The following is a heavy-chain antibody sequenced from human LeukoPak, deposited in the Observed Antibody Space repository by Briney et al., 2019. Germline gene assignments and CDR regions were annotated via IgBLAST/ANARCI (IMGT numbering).Heavy chain of an antibody. CDR1: GFTFSQSW. D-gene: IGHD1-7*01. J-gene: IGHJ5*02. V-gene: IGHV3-74*01. CDR2: INSDGSST. CDR3: DL. Sequence: PGGSLRLSCAGSGFTFSQSWMHWVRQAPGKGLVWVSRINSDGSSTTYGDSVKGRFTISRDNVKNVLYLHYCARDLGSYELRGIDLWGQGTLVTVSS.